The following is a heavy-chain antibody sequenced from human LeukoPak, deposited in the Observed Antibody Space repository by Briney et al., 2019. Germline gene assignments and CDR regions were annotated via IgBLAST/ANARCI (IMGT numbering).Heavy chain of an antibody. CDR1: GYTFTSYG. CDR2: ISAYDGNT. Sequence: GASVKVSCKASGYTFTSYGISWVRQAPGQGLEWMGWISAYDGNTNYAQELQGRVTMTTDTSTSTAYMELRSLRSDDTAVYYCARGVCTNGICYGPYYYGMDVWGQGTTVTVFS. J-gene: IGHJ6*02. D-gene: IGHD2-8*01. CDR3: ARGVCTNGICYGPYYYGMDV. V-gene: IGHV1-18*01.